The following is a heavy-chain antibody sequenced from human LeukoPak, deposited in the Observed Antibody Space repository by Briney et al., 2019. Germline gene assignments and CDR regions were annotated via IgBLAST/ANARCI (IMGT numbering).Heavy chain of an antibody. J-gene: IGHJ4*02. CDR3: VKAGCSSTSCYGNC. V-gene: IGHV3-64D*09. CDR2: ISSNGGST. CDR1: GFTFSSYS. Sequence: GGSLRLSCAASGFTFSSYSMNWVRQSPGKGLESVAGISSNGGSTYYADSVKGRFTISRDNSKNTLYLQMSSLRAEDTAVYYCVKAGCSSTSCYGNCWGQGTLVTVSS. D-gene: IGHD2-2*01.